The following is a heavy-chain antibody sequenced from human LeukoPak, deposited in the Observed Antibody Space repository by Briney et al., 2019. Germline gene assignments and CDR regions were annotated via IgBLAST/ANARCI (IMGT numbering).Heavy chain of an antibody. V-gene: IGHV4-59*01. CDR3: ARGRVSSSTWYRAYYYYFYMDV. CDR2: VDHTGST. J-gene: IGHJ6*03. D-gene: IGHD2-15*01. CDR1: DDSITMYY. Sequence: SETLSLTCSVSDDSITMYYWTWIRQPPGKGLEWIGYVDHTGSTNFNPSLNGRVSISRDTTKNLFSLMLRSVTAADTAVYFCARGRVSSSTWYRAYYYYFYMDVWGKGTTVTVSS.